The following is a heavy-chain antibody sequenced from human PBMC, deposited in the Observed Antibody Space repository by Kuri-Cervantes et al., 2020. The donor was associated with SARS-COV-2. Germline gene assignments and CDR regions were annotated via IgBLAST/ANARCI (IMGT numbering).Heavy chain of an antibody. CDR2: IYHSGST. J-gene: IGHJ4*02. CDR1: GYSISSGYY. D-gene: IGHD3-10*01. Sequence: ESLKISCAVSGYSISSGYYWGWIRQPPGKGLEWIGSIYHSGSTYYHPSLKRRVTISVDTSNNQFFLKLNSVTAADTAVYYCASDLFGELETYFDYWGQGTMVTVSS. CDR3: ASDLFGELETYFDY. V-gene: IGHV4-38-2*01.